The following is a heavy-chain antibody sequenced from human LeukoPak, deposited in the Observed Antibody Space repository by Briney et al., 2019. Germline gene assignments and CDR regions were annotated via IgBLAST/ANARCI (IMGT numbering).Heavy chain of an antibody. J-gene: IGHJ4*02. V-gene: IGHV3-23*01. CDR1: GFTFSSYA. CDR2: ISGSGGST. Sequence: GGSLRLSCAASGFTFSSYAMSWVRQAPGKGLEWVSAISGSGGSTYYADSVKGRFTISRDNSKNTLYLQMNSLRAEDTAVYYCARDRPPYYYDSSGYHDYWGQGTLVTVSS. CDR3: ARDRPPYYYDSSGYHDY. D-gene: IGHD3-22*01.